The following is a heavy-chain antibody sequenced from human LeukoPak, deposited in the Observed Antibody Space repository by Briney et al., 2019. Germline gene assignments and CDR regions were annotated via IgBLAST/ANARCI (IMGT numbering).Heavy chain of an antibody. Sequence: PSETLSLTCTVSGGSIIDTNYFWGWIRQPPGKGLEWIGSIYYRGNTYYSPSLKSRVTLFVDTSKNHFSLKLSSVTAADTGIYYCARRKVAAESDYWGQGTLVTVSS. J-gene: IGHJ4*02. CDR1: GGSIIDTNYF. V-gene: IGHV4-39*02. D-gene: IGHD6-13*01. CDR3: ARRKVAAESDY. CDR2: IYYRGNT.